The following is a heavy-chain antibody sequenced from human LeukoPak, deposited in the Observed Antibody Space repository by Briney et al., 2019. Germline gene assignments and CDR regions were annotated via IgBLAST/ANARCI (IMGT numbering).Heavy chain of an antibody. CDR3: ARESTTVGAIGAFDI. CDR1: GGSFSTYQ. J-gene: IGHJ3*02. V-gene: IGHV4-4*07. CDR2: IHTRGTL. D-gene: IGHD1-26*01. Sequence: PSETLSLTCTVSGGSFSTYQWTWLRQPAGRGLEWIGRIHTRGTLNYNPSIQSRVTMSIDTAKHQFSLKLSSVTAADTAVYYCARESTTVGAIGAFDIWGQGTMVAVSS.